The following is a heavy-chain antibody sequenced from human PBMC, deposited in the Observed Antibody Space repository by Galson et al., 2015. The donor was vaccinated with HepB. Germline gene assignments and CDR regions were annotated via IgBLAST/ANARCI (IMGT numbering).Heavy chain of an antibody. V-gene: IGHV1-58*01. CDR1: GFTFTSSA. J-gene: IGHJ6*02. D-gene: IGHD6-13*01. CDR3: AAGGSWYRAYYYYYYGMDV. Sequence: SVKVSCKASGFTFTSSAVQWVRQARGQRLEWIGWIVVGSGNTNYAQKFQERVTITRDMSTSTAYMELSSLRSEDTAVYYCAAGGSWYRAYYYYYYGMDVWGQGTTVTVSS. CDR2: IVVGSGNT.